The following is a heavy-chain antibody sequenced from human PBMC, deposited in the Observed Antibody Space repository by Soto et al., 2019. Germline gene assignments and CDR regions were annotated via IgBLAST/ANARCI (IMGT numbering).Heavy chain of an antibody. Sequence: PSQPLSLTCGISGDSVSSNSAAWNWLRQSPSRGLEWLGRTYYRSKWYNDYAVSVESRITINPDASKNHFSLQLNFVTPEDTAVYFCARGEQYSGRIFASWGEGILVTVSS. CDR1: GDSVSSNSAA. J-gene: IGHJ4*02. CDR2: TYYRSKWYN. D-gene: IGHD1-26*01. CDR3: ARGEQYSGRIFAS. V-gene: IGHV6-1*01.